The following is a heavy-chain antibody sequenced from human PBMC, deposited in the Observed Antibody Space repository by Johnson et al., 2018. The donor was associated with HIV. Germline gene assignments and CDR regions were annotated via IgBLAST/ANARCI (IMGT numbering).Heavy chain of an antibody. CDR2: IYSGGST. V-gene: IGHV3-66*02. Sequence: VQVVESGGGLVQPGGSLRLSCAASGFTVSSNYMSWVRQAPGKGLEWVSVIYSGGSTYYGDSVKGRFTISRDNSKNTLYLQMNSLRAEDKAVYYCARDNPGYCSGGSCHDAFDIWGQGTMVTVSS. J-gene: IGHJ3*02. CDR1: GFTVSSNY. D-gene: IGHD2-15*01. CDR3: ARDNPGYCSGGSCHDAFDI.